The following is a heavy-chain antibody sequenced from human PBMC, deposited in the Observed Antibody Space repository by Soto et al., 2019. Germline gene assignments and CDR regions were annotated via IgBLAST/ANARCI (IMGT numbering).Heavy chain of an antibody. V-gene: IGHV1-69*01. CDR2: TIPLFGTT. CDR1: GDTFKNSV. Sequence: QVQLVQSGVEVKKPGSSVRVSCKASGDTFKNSVISWVRQAPGQGLEWMGGTIPLFGTTDYAQKFQGRLTITTDESTTTAYIEVSRLTSEDTAVYYCVPEVDFGKLSVVLGQWTTVIVSS. D-gene: IGHD3-10*01. CDR3: VPEVDFGKLSVV. J-gene: IGHJ6*02.